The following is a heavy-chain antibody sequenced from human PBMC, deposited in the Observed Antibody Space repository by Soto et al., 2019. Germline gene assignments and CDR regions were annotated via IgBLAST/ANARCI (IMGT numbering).Heavy chain of an antibody. Sequence: ASVKVSCKASGYTLTELSMHWVRQAPGKGLEWMGGFDPEDGETIYAQKFQGRVTMTEDTSTDTAYMELSSLRSEDTAVYYCATGLQSGMWAFDIWGQGTMVTVSS. CDR3: ATGLQSGMWAFDI. V-gene: IGHV1-24*01. J-gene: IGHJ3*02. CDR1: GYTLTELS. D-gene: IGHD5-12*01. CDR2: FDPEDGET.